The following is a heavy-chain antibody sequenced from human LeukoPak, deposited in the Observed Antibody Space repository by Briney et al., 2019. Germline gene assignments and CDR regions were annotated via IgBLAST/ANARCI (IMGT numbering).Heavy chain of an antibody. CDR2: ISWDGGVT. V-gene: IGHV3-43*01. D-gene: IGHD3-22*01. CDR3: AKARGLIGGAFDI. J-gene: IGHJ3*02. Sequence: GGSLRLSCAASGFIFDDYLIHWVRQPPGKGLEWVSLISWDGGVTYHADSVKRRFTISRDNSKNSLYLQMNSLRTEDTALYYCAKARGLIGGAFDIWGQGTVVTVSS. CDR1: GFIFDDYL.